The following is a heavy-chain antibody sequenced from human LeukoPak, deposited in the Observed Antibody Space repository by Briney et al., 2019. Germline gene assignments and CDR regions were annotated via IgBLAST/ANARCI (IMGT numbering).Heavy chain of an antibody. J-gene: IGHJ4*02. Sequence: GESLKISCKGSGYSFTSYWIYWVRQMPGKGLEWMGTIDPSDSYTNYSPSFQGHVTISADKSTSTAYLQWSSLKASDTAMYYCARSGSTGDFDYWGQGTLVTVSS. V-gene: IGHV5-10-1*01. CDR2: IDPSDSYT. CDR1: GYSFTSYW. D-gene: IGHD3-10*01. CDR3: ARSGSTGDFDY.